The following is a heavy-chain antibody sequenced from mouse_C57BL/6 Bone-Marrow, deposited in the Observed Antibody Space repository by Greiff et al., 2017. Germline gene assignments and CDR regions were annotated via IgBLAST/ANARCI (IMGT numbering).Heavy chain of an antibody. V-gene: IGHV14-4*01. J-gene: IGHJ2*01. Sequence: EVQLQQSGAELVRPGASVKLSCTASGFNIKDDYIHWVKQRPEQGLEWIGWIDPEIGDTEYASKFQGKATITSDTSSNTAYLQRSSLTSEDTAVYYCSSFEGNYIDFWGQGTPLTVAS. CDR3: SSFEGNYIDF. CDR1: GFNIKDDY. CDR2: IDPEIGDT.